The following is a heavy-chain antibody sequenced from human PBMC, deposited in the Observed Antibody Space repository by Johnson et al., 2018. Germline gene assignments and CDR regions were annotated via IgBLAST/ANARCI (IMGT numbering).Heavy chain of an antibody. J-gene: IGHJ6*02. D-gene: IGHD6-13*01. Sequence: QVQLVESGGGVVQPGRSXRLSCAASGFTFNNYAMHWVHQAPGKGLEWVAVISYDGHKKYYADSVKDRLIIPRDNSKNTLYWQVNGLRTDDTAVYYCAKVLTEYNSSWYSYYYSMDVWGQGTMVTVSS. CDR1: GFTFNNYA. V-gene: IGHV3-30*18. CDR3: AKVLTEYNSSWYSYYYSMDV. CDR2: ISYDGHKK.